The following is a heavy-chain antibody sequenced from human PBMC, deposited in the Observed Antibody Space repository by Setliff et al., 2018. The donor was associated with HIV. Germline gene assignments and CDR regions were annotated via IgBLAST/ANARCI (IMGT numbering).Heavy chain of an antibody. V-gene: IGHV3-20*04. CDR2: INWDGSAV. D-gene: IGHD6-25*01. CDR1: GFTFDYYA. CDR3: ARSRPYNSALDY. Sequence: PGGSLRLSCAASGFTFDYYAMNWVRQPPGKGLEWISGINWDGSAVGYADSVKGRFTLSRDNSKNTVYLQVGSLRPDDTAMYYCARSRPYNSALDYWGQGTLVTVSS. J-gene: IGHJ4*02.